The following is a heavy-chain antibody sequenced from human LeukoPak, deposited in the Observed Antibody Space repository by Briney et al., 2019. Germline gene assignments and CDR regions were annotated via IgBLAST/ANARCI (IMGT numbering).Heavy chain of an antibody. CDR2: INHSGST. J-gene: IGHJ5*02. Sequence: PSETLSLTCAVYGGSFSGYYWSWIRQPPGKGLEWIGEINHSGSTNYNPSLKSRVTISVDTSKNQFSLKLSSVTAADTAVYYCARDYDFWSGYYPINWFDPWGQGTLVTVSS. V-gene: IGHV4-34*01. D-gene: IGHD3-3*01. CDR3: ARDYDFWSGYYPINWFDP. CDR1: GGSFSGYY.